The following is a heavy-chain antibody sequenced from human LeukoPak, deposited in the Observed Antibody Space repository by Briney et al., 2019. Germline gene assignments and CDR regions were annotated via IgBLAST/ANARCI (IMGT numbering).Heavy chain of an antibody. CDR3: AELGITMIGGV. V-gene: IGHV3-30*02. Sequence: GGSLRLSCVASGFTFSHYGLHWVRQAPGKGLEWVAFIPYDGSNEYYADSVKGRFTISRDNAKNSLYLQMNSLRAEDTAVYYCAELGITMIGGVWGKGTTVTISS. CDR1: GFTFSHYG. CDR2: IPYDGSNE. D-gene: IGHD3-10*02. J-gene: IGHJ6*04.